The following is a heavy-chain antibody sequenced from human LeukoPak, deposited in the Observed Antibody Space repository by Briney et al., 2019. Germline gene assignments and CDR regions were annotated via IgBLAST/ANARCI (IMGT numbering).Heavy chain of an antibody. J-gene: IGHJ3*02. V-gene: IGHV4-59*01. CDR2: IYYSGST. CDR1: GGSISSYY. CDR3: AGEYCSGGSCWGGAFDI. D-gene: IGHD2-15*01. Sequence: SETLSLTCTVSGGSISSYYWSWIRQPPGKGLEWIGYIYYSGSTNYNPSLKSRVTISVDTSKNQFSLKLSSVTAADTAVYYCAGEYCSGGSCWGGAFDIWGQGTMVTVSS.